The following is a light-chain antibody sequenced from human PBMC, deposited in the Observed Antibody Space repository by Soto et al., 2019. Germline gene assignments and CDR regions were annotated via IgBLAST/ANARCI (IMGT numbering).Light chain of an antibody. V-gene: IGKV1-5*01. Sequence: DIQMTQSPSTLSASVGDRVTITCRASQTISNWLAWYQQKPGKAPKILIFDDSTLDGGVPSRFSGRRSGTDLPLTISSLQPCDFATYYCQQYNTYPITFGGGTKVEI. J-gene: IGKJ4*01. CDR3: QQYNTYPIT. CDR2: DDS. CDR1: QTISNW.